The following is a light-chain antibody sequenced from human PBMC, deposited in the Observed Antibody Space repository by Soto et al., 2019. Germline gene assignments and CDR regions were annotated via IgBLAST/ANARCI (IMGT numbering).Light chain of an antibody. Sequence: QLVLTQSPSASASLGASVKLTCTLSSGHSSYAIAWHQQQPEKGPRYLMKLNSDGSHSKGDGIPDRFSGSSSGAERYLTISSLQSEYEADYYCQTWGTGIHWVFGGGTKLTVL. CDR2: LNSDGSH. V-gene: IGLV4-69*01. CDR1: SGHSSYA. J-gene: IGLJ3*02. CDR3: QTWGTGIHWV.